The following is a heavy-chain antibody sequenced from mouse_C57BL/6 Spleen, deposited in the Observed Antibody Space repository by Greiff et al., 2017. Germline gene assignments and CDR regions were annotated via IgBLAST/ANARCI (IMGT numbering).Heavy chain of an antibody. CDR2: IDPSDSYT. V-gene: IGHV1-69*01. CDR1: GYTFTSYW. J-gene: IGHJ2*01. Sequence: QVQLQQPGAELVMPGASVTLSCKASGYTFTSYWMHWVKQRPGQGLEWIGEIDPSDSYTNYNQKFKGKSTLTVDKSSSTAYMQLSSLTSEDSAVYYCARSRAMTTVVATGDYFDYWGQGTTLTVSS. D-gene: IGHD1-1*01. CDR3: ARSRAMTTVVATGDYFDY.